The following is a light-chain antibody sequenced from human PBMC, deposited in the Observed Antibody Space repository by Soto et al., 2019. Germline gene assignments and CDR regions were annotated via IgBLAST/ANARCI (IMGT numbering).Light chain of an antibody. CDR2: EGS. V-gene: IGLV2-23*01. J-gene: IGLJ1*01. Sequence: QSVLTQPASVSGSPGQSITISCTGTSSDVGSYNLVSWYQQHPGKAPKLMIYEGSKRPSGVSNRFSGSKSGNTDSLTISGLQXEDEADYYCCSYAGSSTHYVFGTGTKVTVL. CDR1: SSDVGSYNL. CDR3: CSYAGSSTHYV.